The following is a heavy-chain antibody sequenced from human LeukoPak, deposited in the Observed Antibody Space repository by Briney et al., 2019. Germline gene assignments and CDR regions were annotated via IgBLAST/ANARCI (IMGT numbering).Heavy chain of an antibody. J-gene: IGHJ6*03. V-gene: IGHV4-61*02. CDR1: GGSISSGGYY. CDR2: IYTSGST. CDR3: ASGIVAAAPGYYYYYYYMDV. D-gene: IGHD2-2*01. Sequence: SETLSLTCTVSGGSISSGGYYWSWIRQPAGKGLEWIGRIYTSGSTNYNPCLKSRVTISVDTSKNQFSLNLSSVTAADTAVYYCASGIVAAAPGYYYYYYYMDVWGKGTTVTVSS.